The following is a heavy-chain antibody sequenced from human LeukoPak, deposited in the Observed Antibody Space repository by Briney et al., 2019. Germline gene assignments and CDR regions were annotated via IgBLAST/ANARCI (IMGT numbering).Heavy chain of an antibody. Sequence: ASVKVSCKASGGTFSSYAISWVRQAPGQGLEWMGRIIPILGIANYAQKFQGRVTITADKSTSTAYMELSSLRSEDTAVYYCARYGFSSVWQGGWHAFDIWGHGTMVTVSS. CDR1: GGTFSSYA. CDR3: ARYGFSSVWQGGWHAFDI. J-gene: IGHJ3*02. CDR2: IIPILGIA. D-gene: IGHD6-25*01. V-gene: IGHV1-69*04.